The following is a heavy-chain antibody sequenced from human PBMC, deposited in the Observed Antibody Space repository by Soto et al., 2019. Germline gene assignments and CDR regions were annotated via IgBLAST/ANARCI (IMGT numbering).Heavy chain of an antibody. CDR2: INPNSGGT. J-gene: IGHJ3*01. D-gene: IGHD2-15*01. CDR3: ASSYCSGGSCYP. V-gene: IGHV1-2*04. CDR1: GYTFTGYY. Sequence: ASVKVSCKASGYTFTGYYMNWVLQAPGQGLEWMGWINPNSGGTNYAQKFQGWVTMTRDTSISTAYMELSRLRSDDTAVYYCASSYCSGGSCYPWGQGTMVTVSS.